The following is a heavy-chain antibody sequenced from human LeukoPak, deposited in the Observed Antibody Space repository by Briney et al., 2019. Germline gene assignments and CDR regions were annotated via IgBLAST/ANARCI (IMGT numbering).Heavy chain of an antibody. Sequence: PGGSLRLSCTASGFTFNNHYMTWVRQAPGKGLEWVANIKQDGSETFYLDSVKGRFTISRDNAKNPLYLQMNDVRAEDTAVYFCARDRFGGSCYESWGQGTLVTVTS. J-gene: IGHJ5*02. CDR2: IKQDGSET. CDR3: ARDRFGGSCYES. CDR1: GFTFNNHY. D-gene: IGHD3-10*01. V-gene: IGHV3-7*04.